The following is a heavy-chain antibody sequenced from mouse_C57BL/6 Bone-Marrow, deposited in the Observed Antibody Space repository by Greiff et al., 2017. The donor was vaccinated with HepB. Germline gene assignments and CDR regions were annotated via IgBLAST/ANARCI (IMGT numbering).Heavy chain of an antibody. Sequence: VQLQQSGAELVRPGASVTLSCKASGYSFTDYEMHWVKQTPVHGLEWIGAIDPETGGTAYNQKFKGKAILTADKSSSTVYMELRSLTSEDSAVYYCTRLRRGDYWGQGTSVTVSS. D-gene: IGHD2-12*01. CDR1: GYSFTDYE. J-gene: IGHJ4*01. CDR3: TRLRRGDY. CDR2: IDPETGGT. V-gene: IGHV1-15*01.